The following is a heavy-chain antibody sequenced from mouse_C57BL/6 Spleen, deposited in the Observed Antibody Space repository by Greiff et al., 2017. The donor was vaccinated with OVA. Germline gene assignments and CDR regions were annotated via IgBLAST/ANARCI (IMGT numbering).Heavy chain of an antibody. CDR3: ARDLGSDYDDYAMDY. CDR1: GYSITSGYY. D-gene: IGHD2-4*01. Sequence: EVKLQESGPGLVKPSQSLSLTCSVTGYSITSGYYWNWIRQFPGNKLEWMGYISYDGSNNYNPSLKNRISITRDTSKNQFFLKLNSVTTEDTATYYCARDLGSDYDDYAMDYWGQGTSVTVSS. J-gene: IGHJ4*01. CDR2: ISYDGSN. V-gene: IGHV3-6*01.